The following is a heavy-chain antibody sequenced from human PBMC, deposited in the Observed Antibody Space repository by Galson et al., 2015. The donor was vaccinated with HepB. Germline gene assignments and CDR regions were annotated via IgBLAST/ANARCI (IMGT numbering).Heavy chain of an antibody. D-gene: IGHD3-10*01. Sequence: SLRLSCAASGFTFSSYGMHWVRQAPGKGLEWVAVISYDGSNKYYADSVKGRFTISRDNSKNTLYLQMNSLRAEDTAVYYCARSWFGELSQNYFDYWGQGTLVTVSS. CDR2: ISYDGSNK. J-gene: IGHJ4*02. V-gene: IGHV3-30*03. CDR3: ARSWFGELSQNYFDY. CDR1: GFTFSSYG.